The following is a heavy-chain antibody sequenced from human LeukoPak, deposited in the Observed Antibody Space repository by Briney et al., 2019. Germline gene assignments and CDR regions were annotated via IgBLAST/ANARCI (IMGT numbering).Heavy chain of an antibody. J-gene: IGHJ4*02. CDR3: ARELRSETYRSHYFDY. CDR1: GFTVSSNY. CDR2: IYGGGST. Sequence: GGSLRLSCAASGFTVSSNYMNWVRQAPGKGLEWVSIIYGGGSTYYADSVKGRFTISRDNSKNTLYLQMNSLRAEDTAVYYCARELRSETYRSHYFDYWGQGTLVTVSS. V-gene: IGHV3-53*01.